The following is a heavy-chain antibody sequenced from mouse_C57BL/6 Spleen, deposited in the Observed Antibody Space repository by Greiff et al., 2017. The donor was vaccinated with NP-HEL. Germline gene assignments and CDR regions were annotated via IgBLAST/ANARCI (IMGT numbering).Heavy chain of an antibody. J-gene: IGHJ3*01. CDR3: ARGNWDGVFAY. Sequence: EVQVVESGGGLVKPGGSLKLSCAASGFTFSDYGMHWVRQAPEKGLEWVAYISSGSSTIYYADTVKGRFTISRDNAKNTLFLQMTSLRSEDTAMYYCARGNWDGVFAYWGQGTLVTVSA. D-gene: IGHD4-1*01. CDR1: GFTFSDYG. CDR2: ISSGSSTI. V-gene: IGHV5-17*01.